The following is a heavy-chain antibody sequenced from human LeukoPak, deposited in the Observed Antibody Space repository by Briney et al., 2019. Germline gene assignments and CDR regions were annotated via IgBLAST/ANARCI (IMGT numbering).Heavy chain of an antibody. CDR1: GYTFTSYY. D-gene: IGHD1-26*01. V-gene: IGHV1-46*01. J-gene: IGHJ4*02. CDR2: INPSGGST. CDR3: ARDLVGTTYDY. Sequence: GASVKVSCKASGYTFTSYYMHWVRQAPGQGLEWMGIINPSGGSTSYAQKFQGRVTMTRDMSTSTVYMELSSLRSEDTAVYYCARDLVGTTYDYWGQGTLVTVSS.